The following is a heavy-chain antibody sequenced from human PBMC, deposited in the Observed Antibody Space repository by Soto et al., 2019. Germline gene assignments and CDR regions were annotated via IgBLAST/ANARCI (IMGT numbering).Heavy chain of an antibody. CDR3: ARMVTSGTLNWFDP. V-gene: IGHV1-8*01. J-gene: IGHJ5*02. CDR2: MNPNSGNG. CDR1: GYAFSNND. D-gene: IGHD2-15*01. Sequence: QVQLVQSGAEVKKPGASVKVSCQASGYAFSNNDISWVRQGTGQGLEWMGWMNPNSGNGGYAQKFQGRVTMTRDTSTSTAYMELSSLTSDDTSIYCCARMVTSGTLNWFDPWGQGTLVTVSS.